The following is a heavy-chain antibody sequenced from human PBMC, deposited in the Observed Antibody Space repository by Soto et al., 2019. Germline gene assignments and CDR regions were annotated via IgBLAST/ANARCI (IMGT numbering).Heavy chain of an antibody. Sequence: SETLSLTCVVSGGSISESSFYWGWIRQPPGKGLEWIGSVYHTGSTYNHPSLKSRVPISVDMSKNQFSLRVNSVTAADMAVYYCARHRYCSSSSCLVYYFDFWGQGIPVTVSS. V-gene: IGHV4-39*01. CDR2: VYHTGST. D-gene: IGHD2-2*01. J-gene: IGHJ4*02. CDR3: ARHRYCSSSSCLVYYFDF. CDR1: GGSISESSFY.